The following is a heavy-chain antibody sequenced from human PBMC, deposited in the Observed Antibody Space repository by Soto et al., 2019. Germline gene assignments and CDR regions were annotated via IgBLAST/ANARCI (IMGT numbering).Heavy chain of an antibody. Sequence: GGSLRLSCAASGFTFSSYGMHWVRQAPGKGLEWVAVISYDGSNKYYADSVKGRFTISRDNSKNTLYLQMNSLRAEDTAVYYCAKDGHQDYSSGWYGYWGQGTL. CDR3: AKDGHQDYSSGWYGY. V-gene: IGHV3-30*18. CDR1: GFTFSSYG. D-gene: IGHD6-19*01. J-gene: IGHJ4*02. CDR2: ISYDGSNK.